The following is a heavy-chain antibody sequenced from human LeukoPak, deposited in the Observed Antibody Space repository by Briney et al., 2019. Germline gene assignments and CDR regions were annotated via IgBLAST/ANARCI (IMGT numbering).Heavy chain of an antibody. D-gene: IGHD3-16*02. Sequence: GGSLRLSCAASGFTSSSYGMHWVRQAPGKGLEWVAVISYDGSNKYYADSVKGRFTTSRDNSKNTLYVQMNSLRGEDTAVYYCAKGSGYLDYWGQGTLVTVSS. V-gene: IGHV3-30*18. CDR1: GFTSSSYG. CDR2: ISYDGSNK. J-gene: IGHJ4*02. CDR3: AKGSGYLDY.